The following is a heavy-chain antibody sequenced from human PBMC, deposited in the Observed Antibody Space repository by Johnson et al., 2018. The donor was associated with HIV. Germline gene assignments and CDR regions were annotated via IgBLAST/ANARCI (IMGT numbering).Heavy chain of an antibody. CDR1: GFTVSSNY. J-gene: IGHJ3*02. V-gene: IGHV3-66*01. CDR3: ARVPSFLGRGLDAFDI. CDR2: IYSGGST. D-gene: IGHD2/OR15-2a*01. Sequence: VQVVESGGGLVQPGGSLRLSCAASGFTVSSNYMSWVRQAPGKGLEWVSIIYSGGSTYYADSVQGRFTISSDNSKNSLYLQMHSLRAEDTALYYCARVPSFLGRGLDAFDIWGQGTMVTVSS.